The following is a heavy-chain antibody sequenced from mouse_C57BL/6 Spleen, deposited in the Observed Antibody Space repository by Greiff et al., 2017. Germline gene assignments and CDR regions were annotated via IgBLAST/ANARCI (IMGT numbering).Heavy chain of an antibody. CDR2: INPGSGGT. CDR3: ARGPEGFAY. Sequence: QVQLKESGAELVRPGTSVKVSCKASGYAFTNYLIVWVKQRPGQGLEWIGVINPGSGGTNYNEKFKGKATLTADKSSSTAYMQLSSLTSEDSAVYFCARGPEGFAYWGQGTLVTVSA. V-gene: IGHV1-54*01. J-gene: IGHJ3*01. CDR1: GYAFTNYL.